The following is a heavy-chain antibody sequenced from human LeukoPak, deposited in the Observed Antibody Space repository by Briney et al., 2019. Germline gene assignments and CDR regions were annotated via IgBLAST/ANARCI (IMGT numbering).Heavy chain of an antibody. V-gene: IGHV3-7*01. J-gene: IGHJ4*02. CDR2: IKQDGSEK. D-gene: IGHD3-10*01. CDR3: ARAPAVLLWFGEFDY. CDR1: GFTFSSYW. Sequence: PGGSLRLSCAASGFTFSSYWMSWVRQAPGKGLEWVANIKQDGSEKYYVGSVKGRFTISRDNAKNSLYLQMNSLRAEDTAVYYCARAPAVLLWFGEFDYWGQGTLVTVSS.